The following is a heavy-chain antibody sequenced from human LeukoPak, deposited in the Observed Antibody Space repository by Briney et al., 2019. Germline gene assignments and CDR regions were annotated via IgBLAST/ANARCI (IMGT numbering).Heavy chain of an antibody. CDR3: ARDAAMFDSSGYYYLC. CDR1: GGTFIRYA. D-gene: IGHD3-22*01. CDR2: ITPMFSTA. V-gene: IGHV1-69*01. Sequence: GSSVKVSCKASGGTFIRYAISWVRQAPGQGFEWMGGITPMFSTANYAQKFQGRVTITADESTTTAYMELSSLRSEDAAVDYCARDAAMFDSSGYYYLCWGQGTQVTVSS. J-gene: IGHJ4*02.